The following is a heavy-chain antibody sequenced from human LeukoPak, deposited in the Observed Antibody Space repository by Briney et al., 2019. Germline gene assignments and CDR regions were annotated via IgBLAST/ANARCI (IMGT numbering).Heavy chain of an antibody. J-gene: IGHJ3*02. CDR1: GFTVSSNY. Sequence: GGSLRLSCAASGFTVSSNYMTWVRRAPGKGLECVSFIYSGGSTYYADSVKGRFTISRDKSKNTLSLQMNSLRAEDTAVYYCARESEPAGLAFDIWGQGTMVTVSS. D-gene: IGHD1-14*01. CDR3: ARESEPAGLAFDI. V-gene: IGHV3-66*01. CDR2: IYSGGST.